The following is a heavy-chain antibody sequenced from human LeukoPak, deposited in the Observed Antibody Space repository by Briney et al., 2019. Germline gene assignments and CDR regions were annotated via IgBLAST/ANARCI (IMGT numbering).Heavy chain of an antibody. V-gene: IGHV3-9*01. D-gene: IGHD6-13*01. CDR1: GFTFDDYA. Sequence: GGSLRLSCAASGFTFDDYAMHWVRQAPGKGLEWVSGISWNSGSIGYADSVKGRFTISRDNAKNSLYLQMNSLRAEDTAVYYCARESVRIAVAGRSDYWGQGTLVTVSS. CDR2: ISWNSGSI. CDR3: ARESVRIAVAGRSDY. J-gene: IGHJ4*02.